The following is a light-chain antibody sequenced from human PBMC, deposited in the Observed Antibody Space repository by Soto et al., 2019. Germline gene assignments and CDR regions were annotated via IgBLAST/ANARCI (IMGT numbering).Light chain of an antibody. Sequence: EVVLTQSPVTLSLSPGERATLSCRASQTVGGHFAWYQQKPGQAPRLLISETTHRATGIPDRFSGSGSGTDFTLTISRLEPEDFAVYYCQQYGSSPPVTFGGGTKVDIK. CDR1: QTVGGH. CDR2: ETT. CDR3: QQYGSSPPVT. V-gene: IGKV3-20*01. J-gene: IGKJ4*01.